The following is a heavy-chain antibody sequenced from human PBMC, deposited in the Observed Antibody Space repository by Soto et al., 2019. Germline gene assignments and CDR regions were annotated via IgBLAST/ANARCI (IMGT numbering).Heavy chain of an antibody. J-gene: IGHJ4*02. D-gene: IGHD2-2*01. CDR1: RYTFTSYG. CDR2: ISAKSGDT. CDR3: ARDFRSSCTGNSCIYFDY. V-gene: IGHV1-18*01. Sequence: ASVKVSFKASRYTFTSYGSSWVGQAPGQGLEWVGWISAKSGDTNSAKTLQCRVTLTTDTSTGTAYMDLRNLRSDDTAVYYCARDFRSSCTGNSCIYFDYWGQGTQVTVSS.